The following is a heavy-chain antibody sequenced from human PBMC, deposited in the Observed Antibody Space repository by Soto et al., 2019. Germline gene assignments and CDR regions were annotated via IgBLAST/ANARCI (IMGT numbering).Heavy chain of an antibody. CDR1: GFSLSTSGVS. V-gene: IGHV2-5*02. Sequence: QITLKESGPTLVKPTQTLTLTCTFSGFSLSTSGVSVGWIRQPPGKALEWLALIYWDDDKRYSPSLKSRLTITKATPHNQVVLTMTNMDPVDPATYYPPHSLRRRSCFHYWRQGTLVTLSS. CDR2: IYWDDDK. CDR3: PHSLRRRSCFHY. D-gene: IGHD6-6*01. J-gene: IGHJ4*02.